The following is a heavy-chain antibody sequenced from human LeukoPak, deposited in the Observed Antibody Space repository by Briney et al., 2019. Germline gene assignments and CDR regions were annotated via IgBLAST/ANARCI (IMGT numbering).Heavy chain of an antibody. Sequence: GGSLRLSCAASGFTFSSYSMNWVRQAPGKGLEWVSSISSSSSYIYYAYSVKGRFTISRDNAKNSLYLQMNSLRAEDTAVYYCARGYRWLQLSIRCPFDYWGQGTLVTVSS. V-gene: IGHV3-21*04. J-gene: IGHJ4*02. CDR2: ISSSSSYI. CDR3: ARGYRWLQLSIRCPFDY. CDR1: GFTFSSYS. D-gene: IGHD5-24*01.